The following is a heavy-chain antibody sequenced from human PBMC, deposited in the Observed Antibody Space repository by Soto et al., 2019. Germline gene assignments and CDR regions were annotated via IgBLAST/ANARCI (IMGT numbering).Heavy chain of an antibody. CDR2: IDPSGGSP. Sequence: ASVKVSCKASGYTFTNYYIHWVRQAPGQGLEWMGIIDPSGGSPTDAQKFQGRVSMTRDTSASTVYMQLSSLRSDDTAVYYCVMVDNYVTPTPQDVWGQGTTVTVS. CDR3: VMVDNYVTPTPQDV. J-gene: IGHJ6*02. CDR1: GYTFTNYY. D-gene: IGHD3-16*01. V-gene: IGHV1-46*01.